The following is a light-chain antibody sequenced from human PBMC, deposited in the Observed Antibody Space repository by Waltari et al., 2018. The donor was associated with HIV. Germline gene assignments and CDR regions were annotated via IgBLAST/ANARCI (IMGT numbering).Light chain of an antibody. CDR2: EVT. J-gene: IGLJ2*01. CDR1: SSDLGEYNY. Sequence: QSALTQPPSASGSPGQSVTIPCTGTSSDLGEYNYVSWYQQHPGKAPKLIIYEVTKRPSGVPDRFSGSKSGYTASLTVSGLQPEDEADYYCNSYAGSNNFVVFGGGTKLTVL. CDR3: NSYAGSNNFVV. V-gene: IGLV2-8*01.